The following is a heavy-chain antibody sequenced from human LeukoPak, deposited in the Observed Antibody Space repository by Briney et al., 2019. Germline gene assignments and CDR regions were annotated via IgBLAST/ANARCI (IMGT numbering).Heavy chain of an antibody. CDR2: IYHSGST. J-gene: IGHJ5*02. V-gene: IGHV4-4*02. D-gene: IGHD6-13*01. CDR3: AGLVAAAGYNWFDP. CDR1: GGSISSSNW. Sequence: SETLSLTCAVSGGSISSSNWWSWVRQPPGKGLEWIGEIYHSGSTNYNPSLKSRVTISVDKSKNQFSLKLSSVTAADTAVYYCAGLVAAAGYNWFDPWGQGTLVTVSS.